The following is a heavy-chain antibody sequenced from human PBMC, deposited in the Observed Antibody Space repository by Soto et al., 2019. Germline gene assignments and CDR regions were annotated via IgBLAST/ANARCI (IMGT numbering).Heavy chain of an antibody. D-gene: IGHD6-6*01. CDR2: IYHSGSI. CDR3: ARHRARNWFDP. V-gene: IGHV4-38-2*01. J-gene: IGHJ5*02. CDR1: GYSISSGSS. Sequence: LPETLSLTCAVSGYSISSGSSWGWIRQPPGRGLEWIGTIYHSGSIYYNPSLKSRVAMSVDTSKNQFSLKLSSVTAADTAVFYCARHRARNWFDPWGQGTLVTVSS.